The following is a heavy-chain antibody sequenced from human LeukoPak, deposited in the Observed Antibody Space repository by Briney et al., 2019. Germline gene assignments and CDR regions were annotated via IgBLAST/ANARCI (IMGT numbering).Heavy chain of an antibody. CDR3: ARDTSPSIAAAGYDAFDI. J-gene: IGHJ3*02. CDR1: GFTFSSYS. Sequence: GGSLRLSCAASGFTFSSYSMNWVRQAPGKGLEWVANIKEDGSQKYYQDSVKGRFTVSRDNPKNSLYLQMHSLRTEDTAVYYCARDTSPSIAAAGYDAFDIWGQGTMVTVS. V-gene: IGHV3-7*01. D-gene: IGHD6-13*01. CDR2: IKEDGSQK.